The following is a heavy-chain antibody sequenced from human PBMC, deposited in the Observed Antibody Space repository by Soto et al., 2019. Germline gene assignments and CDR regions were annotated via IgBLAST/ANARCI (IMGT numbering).Heavy chain of an antibody. V-gene: IGHV3-23*01. CDR3: AKDLQRYSYGNRCCGMDV. Sequence: GGSLRLSCAALGFTFRSYAMGCVRQAAGKGLEWVSAISGSGGSTYYADSVKGRFTISRDNSKNTLYLQMNSLRAEDTAVYYCAKDLQRYSYGNRCCGMDVWGQGT. CDR1: GFTFRSYA. CDR2: ISGSGGST. J-gene: IGHJ6*02. D-gene: IGHD5-18*01.